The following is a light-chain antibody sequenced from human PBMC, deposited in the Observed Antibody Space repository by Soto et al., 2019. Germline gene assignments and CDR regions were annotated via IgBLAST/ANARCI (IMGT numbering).Light chain of an antibody. Sequence: QSVLTQPPSASGSPGQSVTISCTGSSSNVGGYNYVSWYQQHPGKAPKLMICEVSKRPSGVPDRFSGSKSGNTASLTVSGLQAEDEADYYCSSYVGSNTVVFGGGTKLTVL. V-gene: IGLV2-8*01. CDR3: SSYVGSNTVV. CDR1: SSNVGGYNY. CDR2: EVS. J-gene: IGLJ2*01.